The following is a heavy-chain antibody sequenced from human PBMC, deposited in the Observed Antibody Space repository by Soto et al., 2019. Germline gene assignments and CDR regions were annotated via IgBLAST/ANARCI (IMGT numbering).Heavy chain of an antibody. Sequence: GGSLKILCKGFWYRFTPHWVGWGGPVPGKGLEWMGIIYPDDSDTRYSPSFQGQVTISADKSISTAYLQWSSLKASDTAVYYCARLKWSYPYYFDYWGQGTLVNVSS. CDR3: ARLKWSYPYYFDY. J-gene: IGHJ4*01. D-gene: IGHD1-26*01. CDR2: IYPDDSDT. CDR1: WYRFTPHW. V-gene: IGHV5-51*01.